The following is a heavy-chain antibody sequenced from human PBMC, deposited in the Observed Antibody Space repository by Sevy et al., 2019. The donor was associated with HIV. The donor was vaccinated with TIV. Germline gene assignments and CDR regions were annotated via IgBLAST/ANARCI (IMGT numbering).Heavy chain of an antibody. CDR3: ARGMGWIQTWLPDY. D-gene: IGHD5-18*01. Sequence: GGSLRLSCETSGFRFSDFYMSWIRLAPGKGLECVAYSSPSGVTKYYGDSVKGRFTISRDFAKKSLSLQRNSLKAEDTSVYYCARGMGWIQTWLPDYWGQGTLVTVSS. CDR2: SSPSGVTK. V-gene: IGHV3-11*01. CDR1: GFRFSDFY. J-gene: IGHJ4*02.